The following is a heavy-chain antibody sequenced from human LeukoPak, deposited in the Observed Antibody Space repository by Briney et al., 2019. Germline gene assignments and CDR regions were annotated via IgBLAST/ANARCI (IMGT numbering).Heavy chain of an antibody. CDR2: ISYDGSNK. CDR1: GFTFSSYA. J-gene: IGHJ4*02. CDR3: AREGSIVVVPAARLCYYFDY. D-gene: IGHD2-2*01. Sequence: GGSLRLSCAASGFTFSSYAMHWVRQAPGKGLEWVAVISYDGSNKYYADSVKGRFTISRDNSKNTLYLQMNSLRAEDTAVYYCAREGSIVVVPAARLCYYFDYWGQGTLDTVSS. V-gene: IGHV3-30-3*01.